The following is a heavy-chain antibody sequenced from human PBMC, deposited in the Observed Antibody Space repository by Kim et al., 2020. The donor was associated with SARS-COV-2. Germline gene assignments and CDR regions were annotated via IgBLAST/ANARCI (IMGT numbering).Heavy chain of an antibody. J-gene: IGHJ4*02. CDR1: GFTFSSYA. D-gene: IGHD3-10*01. CDR3: ARALSDY. Sequence: LSLTCAASGFTFSSYAMHWVRQAPGKGLEWVAVISYDGSNKYYADSVKGRFTISRDNSKNTLYLQMNSLRAEDTAVYYCARALSDYWGQGTLVTVSS. V-gene: IGHV3-30-3*01. CDR2: ISYDGSNK.